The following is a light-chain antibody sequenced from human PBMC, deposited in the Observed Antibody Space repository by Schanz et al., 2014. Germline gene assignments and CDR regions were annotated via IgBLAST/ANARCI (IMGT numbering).Light chain of an antibody. J-gene: IGLJ3*02. CDR1: SSDVGGYNF. CDR2: EVS. Sequence: QSALTQPPSASGSPGQSVTISCTGTSSDVGGYNFVSWYQQHPGKVPKLLIFEVSQRPSGVPDRFSGSKSGNTASLTVSGLQAEDEAHYYCSSYVGSNNWVFGGGTKLTVL. V-gene: IGLV2-8*01. CDR3: SSYVGSNNWV.